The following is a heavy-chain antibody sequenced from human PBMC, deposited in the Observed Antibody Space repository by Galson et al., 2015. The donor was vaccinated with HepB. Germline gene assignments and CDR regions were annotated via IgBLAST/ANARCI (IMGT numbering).Heavy chain of an antibody. CDR3: ARESADDSSGYYFAYFDY. CDR1: GFTFSSYA. CDR2: ISYDGSNK. Sequence: LRLSCAASGFTFSSYAMHWVRQAPGKGLEWVAVISYDGSNKYYADSVKGRFTISRDNSKNTLYLQMNSLRAEDTAVYYCARESADDSSGYYFAYFDYWGQGTLVTVSS. J-gene: IGHJ4*02. D-gene: IGHD3-22*01. V-gene: IGHV3-30*04.